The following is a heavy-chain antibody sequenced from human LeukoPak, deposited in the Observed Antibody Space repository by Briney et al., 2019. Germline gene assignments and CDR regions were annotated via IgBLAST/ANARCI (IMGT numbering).Heavy chain of an antibody. V-gene: IGHV3-74*01. CDR1: GFTFTSHW. J-gene: IGHJ5*02. Sequence: GGSLRLSCTASGFTFTSHWMHWVRQVPGKGLVWVSRINGDGSGTNHADSVKGRFTISRDNAKNTLYLQMNSLRVEDTAVYYCARVIGGSAWFSWFDPWGQGTLVTVSS. CDR3: ARVIGGSAWFSWFDP. D-gene: IGHD6-13*01. CDR2: INGDGSGT.